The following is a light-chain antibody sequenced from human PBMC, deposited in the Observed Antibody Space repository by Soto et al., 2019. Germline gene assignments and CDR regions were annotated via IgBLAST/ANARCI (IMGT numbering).Light chain of an antibody. CDR1: QSVSSY. J-gene: IGKJ3*01. Sequence: DIVMTQSPATLSLSPGERATLSCRASQSVSSYLAWYQQKPGQAPRLLIYDASNRATGIPARFSGSGSGTDFTLTISSLEPEDFAVYYCHHRSNWPLTFGPGTKVDIK. CDR3: HHRSNWPLT. CDR2: DAS. V-gene: IGKV3-11*01.